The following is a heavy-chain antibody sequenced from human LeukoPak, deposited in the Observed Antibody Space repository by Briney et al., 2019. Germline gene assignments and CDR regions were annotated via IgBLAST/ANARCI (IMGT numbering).Heavy chain of an antibody. CDR3: AGGYSYGSTYYYMDV. V-gene: IGHV4-4*07. CDR1: GGSISSYY. CDR2: IYTSGST. J-gene: IGHJ6*03. D-gene: IGHD5-18*01. Sequence: SETLSLTCTVSGGSISSYYWSWIRQPAGKGLEWIGRIYTSGSTNYNPSLKSRVTMSVDTSKNQFSLKLSSVTAADTAVYYCAGGYSYGSTYYYMDVWGKGTTVTISS.